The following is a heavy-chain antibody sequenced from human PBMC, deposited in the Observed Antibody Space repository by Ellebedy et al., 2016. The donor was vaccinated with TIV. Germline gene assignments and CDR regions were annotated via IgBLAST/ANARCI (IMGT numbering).Heavy chain of an antibody. CDR3: AKPEGTPYYYDSSGYYAYNWFDP. V-gene: IGHV3-23*01. CDR2: ISGSGGST. J-gene: IGHJ5*02. D-gene: IGHD3-22*01. Sequence: GGSLRLSXAASGFTFSNYAMTWVRQAPGKGLERVSAISGSGGSTYYADSVKGRFTISRDNSKDTLYLQMNSLRAEDTAVYYCAKPEGTPYYYDSSGYYAYNWFDPWGQGTLVTVSS. CDR1: GFTFSNYA.